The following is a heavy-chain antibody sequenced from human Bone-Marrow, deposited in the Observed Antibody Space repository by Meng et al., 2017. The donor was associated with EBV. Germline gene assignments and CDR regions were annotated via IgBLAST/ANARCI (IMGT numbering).Heavy chain of an antibody. CDR1: GGAFSGYS. J-gene: IGHJ4*02. CDR3: ARGGGVGYGDYVNY. Sequence: HVQLQRWGAGVLKPSQTLSPTRAVYGGAFSGYSWRWIRQAPGEGLEWIGEIKHGGSNNTNPCLKSRVIISVDTSKNQFSLKLKSVTATDTAVYYCARGGGVGYGDYVNYWGQGTLVTVSS. CDR2: IKHGGSN. D-gene: IGHD4-17*01. V-gene: IGHV4-34*01.